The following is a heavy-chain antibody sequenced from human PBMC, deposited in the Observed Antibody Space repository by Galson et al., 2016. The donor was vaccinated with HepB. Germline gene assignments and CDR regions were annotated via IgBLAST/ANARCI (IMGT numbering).Heavy chain of an antibody. CDR2: INSDGSTT. Sequence: SLRLSCAASGLIFSPYWMHWVRQAPGKGLMWLSHINSDGSTTAYADSVRGRFSISRDNAKNTLYLHMNSVRAEDTAVYYCALEKIYVGSLDVWGQGTLVGVSS. V-gene: IGHV3-74*03. J-gene: IGHJ4*02. D-gene: IGHD3-10*01. CDR1: GLIFSPYW. CDR3: ALEKIYVGSLDV.